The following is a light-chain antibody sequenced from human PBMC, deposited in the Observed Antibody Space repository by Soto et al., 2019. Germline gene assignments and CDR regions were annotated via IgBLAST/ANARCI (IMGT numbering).Light chain of an antibody. J-gene: IGKJ1*01. CDR1: QSVRSN. CDR2: GAS. V-gene: IGKV3-20*01. Sequence: EIVMTQSPATLSVSPGERATLSCGASQSVRSNLAWYQQKPGQAPRLLIYGASNRATGIPDRFSGSGSGTDFTLTISRLEPEDFAVYYCQQYGSSGTFGQGTKVDIK. CDR3: QQYGSSGT.